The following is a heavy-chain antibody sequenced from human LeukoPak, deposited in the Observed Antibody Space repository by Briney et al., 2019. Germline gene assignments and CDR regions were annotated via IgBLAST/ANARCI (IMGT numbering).Heavy chain of an antibody. D-gene: IGHD3-9*01. CDR1: GFTFSSYS. V-gene: IGHV3-48*04. J-gene: IGHJ4*02. Sequence: GGSLRLSCAASGFTFSSYSMNWVRQAPGKGLEWVSYISSSSSTIYYADSVKGRFTISRDNAKNSLYLQMNSLRAEDTAVYYCARIKFDWPGDLDYWGQGTLVTVSS. CDR3: ARIKFDWPGDLDY. CDR2: ISSSSSTI.